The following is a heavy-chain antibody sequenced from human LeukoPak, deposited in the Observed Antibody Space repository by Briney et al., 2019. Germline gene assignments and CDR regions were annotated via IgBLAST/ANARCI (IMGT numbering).Heavy chain of an antibody. V-gene: IGHV4-39*07. CDR2: IYYSGST. Sequence: SETLSLTCTVSGGSISSSSYYWGWIRQPPGKGLEWIVSIYYSGSTYYNPSLKSRVTISVDTSKNQFSLKLSSVTAADTAVYYCARGPWSGYYTGYYFDYWGQGTLVTVSS. CDR1: GGSISSSSYY. D-gene: IGHD3-3*01. J-gene: IGHJ4*02. CDR3: ARGPWSGYYTGYYFDY.